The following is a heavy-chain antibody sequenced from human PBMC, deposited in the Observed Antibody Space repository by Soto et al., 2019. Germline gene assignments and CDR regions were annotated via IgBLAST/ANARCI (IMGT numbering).Heavy chain of an antibody. V-gene: IGHV4-34*02. D-gene: IGHD3-10*01. CDR2: VNHRGSS. J-gene: IGHJ4*02. CDR3: ATGRGTENY. Sequence: QVQLQQWGAGLLKPSETLSLTCGVYGGSFSGSFWSWIRQPPGKGLEWIGEVNHRGSSNYNPSLKSRVTIAVDTSKNQFSLHLRSVTAADTAEYYCATGRGTENYWGQGTLVTVSS. CDR1: GGSFSGSF.